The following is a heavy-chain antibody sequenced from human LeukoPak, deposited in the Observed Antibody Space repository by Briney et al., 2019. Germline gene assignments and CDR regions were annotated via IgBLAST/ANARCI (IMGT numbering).Heavy chain of an antibody. J-gene: IGHJ4*02. CDR1: GFTSGIYA. CDR3: AKDPVAVAGFFDY. V-gene: IGHV3-23*01. Sequence: GGSLRLSCAASGFTSGIYAVSWVRQAPGKGLEWVSAFSGGGDSYYADSVKGRFTISRDNSKNTLYLQMNSLRAEDTAVYYCAKDPVAVAGFFDYWGQGTLVTVSS. D-gene: IGHD6-19*01. CDR2: FSGGGDS.